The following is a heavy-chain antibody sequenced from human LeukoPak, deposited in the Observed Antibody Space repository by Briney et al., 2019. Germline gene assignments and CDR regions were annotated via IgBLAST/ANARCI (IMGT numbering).Heavy chain of an antibody. CDR3: ARYYGGRKWYFDY. Sequence: SETLSLTCAVYGGSFSGYYWSWIRQPPGEGLEWIGEINHSGSTNYNPSLRSRVTISVDTSKNQSSLNLGSVTATDTALYQFARYYGGRKWYFDYWGKGTLVTVSS. J-gene: IGHJ4*02. D-gene: IGHD4-23*01. CDR1: GGSFSGYY. V-gene: IGHV4-34*01. CDR2: INHSGST.